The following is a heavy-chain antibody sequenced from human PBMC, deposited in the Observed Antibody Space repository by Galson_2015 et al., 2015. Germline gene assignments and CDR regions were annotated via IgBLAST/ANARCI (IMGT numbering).Heavy chain of an antibody. V-gene: IGHV1-69*04. D-gene: IGHD1-7*01. CDR3: ARAITGTTDAFDI. CDR1: GGTFSSYA. Sequence: SVKVSCKASGGTFSSYAISWVRQAPGQGLEWMGRIIPILGIANYAQKFQGRVTITADKSTSTAYMELSSLRSEDTAVFYCARAITGTTDAFDIWGQGTMVTVSS. J-gene: IGHJ3*02. CDR2: IIPILGIA.